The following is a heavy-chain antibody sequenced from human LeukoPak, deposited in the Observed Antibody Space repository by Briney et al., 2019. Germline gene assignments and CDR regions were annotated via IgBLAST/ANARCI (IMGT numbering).Heavy chain of an antibody. D-gene: IGHD6-13*01. V-gene: IGHV3-23*01. CDR2: ISASGGST. CDR3: ANPQSAGDY. J-gene: IGHJ4*02. Sequence: GGSLRLSCAASGFTFSRHAMDWVRQAPGKGLEWVSGISASGGSTYYADSVKGRFTISRDNSKNTLYVQMNSLRAEDTAVYYCANPQSAGDYWGQGTLVTVPS. CDR1: GFTFSRHA.